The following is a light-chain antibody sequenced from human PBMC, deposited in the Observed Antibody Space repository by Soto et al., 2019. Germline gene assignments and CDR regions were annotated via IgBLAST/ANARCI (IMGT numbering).Light chain of an antibody. CDR2: DNN. CDR3: AAWDDSLNDFV. V-gene: IGLV1-44*01. CDR1: SSNIGTNA. Sequence: QSVLTQPPSASGTHGQRVTISCSGSSSNIGTNAVNWYQQLPGTAPKLLIYDNNQRPSGVPDRFSGSKSGTSASLAISGLQSEDEADFYCAAWDDSLNDFVFGTGTKLTVL. J-gene: IGLJ1*01.